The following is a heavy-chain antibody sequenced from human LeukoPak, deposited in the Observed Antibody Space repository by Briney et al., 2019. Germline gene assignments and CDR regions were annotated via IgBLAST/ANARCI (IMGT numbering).Heavy chain of an antibody. J-gene: IGHJ5*02. Sequence: GASVKVSCKASGGAFSSYATSWVRQAPGQGLEWMGRIIPIFGIANYAQKFQGRVTITADKSTSTAYMELSSLRSEDTAVYYCARDWAPMVRYWFDPWGQGTLVTVSS. V-gene: IGHV1-69*04. CDR2: IIPIFGIA. CDR1: GGAFSSYA. CDR3: ARDWAPMVRYWFDP. D-gene: IGHD3-10*01.